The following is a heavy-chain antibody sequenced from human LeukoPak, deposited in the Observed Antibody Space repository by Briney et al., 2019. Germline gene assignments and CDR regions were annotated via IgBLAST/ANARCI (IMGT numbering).Heavy chain of an antibody. J-gene: IGHJ4*02. D-gene: IGHD6-19*01. CDR3: ARGGAYSSVKFDY. CDR2: ISYDGSNK. Sequence: GSLRLSCAASGFTFSSYAMHWVRQAPGKGLEWVAVISYDGSNKYYADSVKGRFTISRDNSKNTLYLQMNSLRAEDTAVYYCARGGAYSSVKFDYWGQGTLVTVSS. CDR1: GFTFSSYA. V-gene: IGHV3-30-3*01.